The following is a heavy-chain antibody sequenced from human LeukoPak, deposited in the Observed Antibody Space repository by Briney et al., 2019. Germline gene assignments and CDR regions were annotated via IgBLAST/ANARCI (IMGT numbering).Heavy chain of an antibody. V-gene: IGHV3-53*04. CDR1: GFTVSSNY. CDR3: ARDDRDAFDI. Sequence: PGGSLRLSCAASGFTVSSNYMSWVRQAPGKGLEWVSVIYSGGRTYYADSVKGRFTISRHNSKNTLYLQMNSLRAEDTAVYYCARDDRDAFDIWGQGTMVTVSS. J-gene: IGHJ3*02. CDR2: IYSGGRT.